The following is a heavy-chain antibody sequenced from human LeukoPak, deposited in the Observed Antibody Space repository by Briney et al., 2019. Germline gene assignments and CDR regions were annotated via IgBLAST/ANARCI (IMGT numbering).Heavy chain of an antibody. CDR1: GYTFTTYG. CDR2: ISAYNGQT. J-gene: IGHJ5*02. Sequence: GASVKVSCKASGYTFTTYGISWVRQAPGQGPEWMGWISAYNGQTNHTHNLQGRVSMTIDTSTSTAYMELRSLRSDDTAVYYCARCGGSYYVHRWFDPWGQGTLVTVSS. V-gene: IGHV1-18*01. D-gene: IGHD1-26*01. CDR3: ARCGGSYYVHRWFDP.